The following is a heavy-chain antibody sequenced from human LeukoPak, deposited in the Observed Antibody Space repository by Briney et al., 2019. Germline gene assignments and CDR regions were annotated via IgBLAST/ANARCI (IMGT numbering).Heavy chain of an antibody. CDR2: IYTDGNT. D-gene: IGHD3-3*01. CDR1: GFTVSNNY. V-gene: IGHV3-53*01. J-gene: IGHJ4*02. Sequence: GGSLRLSCAASGFTVSNNYMSWVRQAPGKGLEWVSVIYTDGNTYYTDSVKGRFTISRDNSKNTLYLQMNSLRAEDTAVYYCAREGFWSGYYSDYWGQGTLVTVSS. CDR3: AREGFWSGYYSDY.